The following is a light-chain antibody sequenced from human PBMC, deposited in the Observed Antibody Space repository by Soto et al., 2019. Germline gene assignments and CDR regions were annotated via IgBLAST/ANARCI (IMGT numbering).Light chain of an antibody. V-gene: IGKV1-39*01. J-gene: IGKJ3*01. CDR1: QSISSY. CDR2: AAS. CDR3: QQSYSTPHT. Sequence: DIQMTQSPSSLSASVGHRVTITCRASQSISSYLNWYQQKPGKAPKLLIYAASSLQSGVPSRFSGSGSGTDLTLTISSLQPEDFATYYCQQSYSTPHTFGPGTKVDIK.